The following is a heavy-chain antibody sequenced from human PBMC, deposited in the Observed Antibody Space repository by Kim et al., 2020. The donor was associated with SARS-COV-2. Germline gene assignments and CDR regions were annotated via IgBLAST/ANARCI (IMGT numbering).Heavy chain of an antibody. J-gene: IGHJ4*02. CDR3: ARGRKLTTVTTCLDY. D-gene: IGHD4-17*01. Sequence: PSLKGRVPISVDTSKTQFSLKLSSVTAADTAVYYCARGRKLTTVTTCLDYWGQGTLVTVSS. V-gene: IGHV4-34*01.